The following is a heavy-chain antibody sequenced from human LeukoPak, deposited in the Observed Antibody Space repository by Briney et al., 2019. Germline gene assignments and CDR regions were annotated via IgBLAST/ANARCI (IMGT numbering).Heavy chain of an antibody. J-gene: IGHJ4*02. CDR2: IGGGGPTT. D-gene: IGHD6-19*01. CDR3: ARGFLGGTDQYFDS. Sequence: PGGSLRLSCAASGFTFSSYAMSWVRQAPAKGLEWVSTIGGGGPTTDYADSVKDRFTISRDNSKNTLYLQMNSLRAEDMAVYFCARGFLGGTDQYFDSWGQGTLVTVSS. V-gene: IGHV3-23*01. CDR1: GFTFSSYA.